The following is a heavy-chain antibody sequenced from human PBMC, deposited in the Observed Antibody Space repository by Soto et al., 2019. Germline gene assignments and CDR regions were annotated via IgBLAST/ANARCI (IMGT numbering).Heavy chain of an antibody. CDR1: GDRVSSNSAA. CDR2: TYYRSKWYN. V-gene: IGHV6-1*01. CDR3: ARVSSSSWYYYYGMDV. Sequence: SPTLSLTCAISGDRVSSNSAAWNWIRQSPSRGLEWLGRTYYRSKWYNDYAVSVKSRITINPDTSKNQFSLQLNSVTPEDTAVYYCARVSSSSWYYYYGMDVWGQGTTVTVSS. J-gene: IGHJ6*02. D-gene: IGHD6-13*01.